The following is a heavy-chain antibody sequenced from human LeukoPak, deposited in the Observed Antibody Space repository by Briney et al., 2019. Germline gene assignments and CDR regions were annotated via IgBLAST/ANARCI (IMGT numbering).Heavy chain of an antibody. D-gene: IGHD3-10*01. Sequence: SETLSLTCAVYGGSFSGYYWSWIRQPPGKGLEWIGEINHSGSTNYNPSLKSRVTISVDTSKNQFSLKLSSVTAADTAVYYCARVPNYYGSEKHVDYWGQGTLVTVSS. V-gene: IGHV4-34*01. J-gene: IGHJ4*02. CDR1: GGSFSGYY. CDR3: ARVPNYYGSEKHVDY. CDR2: INHSGST.